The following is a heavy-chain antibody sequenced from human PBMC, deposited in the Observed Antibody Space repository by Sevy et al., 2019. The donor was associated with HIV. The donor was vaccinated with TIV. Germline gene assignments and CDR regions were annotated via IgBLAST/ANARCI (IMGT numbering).Heavy chain of an antibody. V-gene: IGHV3-30*18. D-gene: IGHD3-22*01. J-gene: IGHJ6*02. Sequence: GGSLRLSCAASGFSFRNFGMHWVRQAPGKGLEWLALISFDGDTKYYGDSVKGRFTISRDNSKNTLYLQMNSLRVEDTAVHYCAKRGGHDTSGYVSYYYYGMDVWGQGTTVTVSS. CDR3: AKRGGHDTSGYVSYYYYGMDV. CDR2: ISFDGDTK. CDR1: GFSFRNFG.